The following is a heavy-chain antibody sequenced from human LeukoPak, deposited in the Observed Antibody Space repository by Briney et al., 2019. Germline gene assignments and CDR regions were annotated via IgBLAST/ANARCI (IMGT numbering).Heavy chain of an antibody. CDR3: ARGGRDYYDSSGYYPFDY. D-gene: IGHD3-22*01. J-gene: IGHJ4*02. CDR2: ISAYNGNT. CDR1: GYTFTSYG. Sequence: GASVKVSCKASGYTFTSYGISWVRQAPGQGLEWMGWISAYNGNTNYAQKLQGRVTLYPDTSTSTAYMELRSLRSDDTAVYYCARGGRDYYDSSGYYPFDYWGQGTLVTVSA. V-gene: IGHV1-18*01.